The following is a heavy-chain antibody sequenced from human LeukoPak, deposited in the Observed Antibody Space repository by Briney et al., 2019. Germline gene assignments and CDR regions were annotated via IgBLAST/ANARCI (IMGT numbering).Heavy chain of an antibody. CDR1: GYTLTELS. Sequence: ASVKVSCKVSGYTLTELSMHWVRQAPGKGLEYMGGFDPVDGETIYAQKFQGRVTMTTDTSTSTAYMELRSLRSDDTAVYYCARALSGSQKFDYWGQGTLVTVSS. CDR2: FDPVDGET. J-gene: IGHJ4*02. CDR3: ARALSGSQKFDY. V-gene: IGHV1-24*01.